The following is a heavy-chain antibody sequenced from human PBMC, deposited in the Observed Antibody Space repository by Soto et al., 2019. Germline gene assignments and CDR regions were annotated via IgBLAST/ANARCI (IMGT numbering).Heavy chain of an antibody. J-gene: IGHJ4*02. Sequence: PGGSLRLSCAASGFTFSSYGMHWVRQAPGRGLEWVAVISYDGSNKYYADSVKGRFTISRDNSKNTLYLQMNSLRAEDTAVYYCAKNAEMATIYPDYWGQGTLVTVSS. CDR2: ISYDGSNK. V-gene: IGHV3-30*18. CDR3: AKNAEMATIYPDY. D-gene: IGHD5-12*01. CDR1: GFTFSSYG.